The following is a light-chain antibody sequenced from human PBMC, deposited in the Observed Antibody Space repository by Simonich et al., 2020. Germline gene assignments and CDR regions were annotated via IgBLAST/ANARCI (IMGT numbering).Light chain of an antibody. J-gene: IGKJ4*01. CDR1: QSVLYSSNNKNY. Sequence: DIVMTQSPDSLAVSLGERATINCKSSQSVLYSSNNKNYFAWYQQKPGQTPKLLIYWASTRESGVPDRFSGSGSGTDFTLTSSSLQAEDVAVYYCQQYYSTPLTFGGGTKVEIK. CDR3: QQYYSTPLT. CDR2: WAS. V-gene: IGKV4-1*01.